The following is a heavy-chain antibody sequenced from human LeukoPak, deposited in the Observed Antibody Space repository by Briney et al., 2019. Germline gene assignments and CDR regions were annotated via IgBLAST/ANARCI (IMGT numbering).Heavy chain of an antibody. D-gene: IGHD3-16*02. CDR3: ARRYYDYVWGSYRLPRGPRAFDI. CDR1: GGSIRSSSYN. Sequence: SETLSLTCTVSGGSIRSSSYNWGWIRQPPGKGLEWIGSIHYTGSTYYNPSLKSRVTISVDTSKIQFSLKLSSVTAADTAVYYCARRYYDYVWGSYRLPRGPRAFDIWGQGTMVTVSS. J-gene: IGHJ3*02. CDR2: IHYTGST. V-gene: IGHV4-39*07.